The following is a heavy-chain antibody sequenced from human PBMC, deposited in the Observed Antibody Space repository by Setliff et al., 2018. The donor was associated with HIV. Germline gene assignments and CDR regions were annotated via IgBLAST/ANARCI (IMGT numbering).Heavy chain of an antibody. J-gene: IGHJ3*01. D-gene: IGHD3-9*01. Sequence: ASVKVSCKASGYILSHVGMTWVRQAPGQGLEWMGWISGNNGNTKYAQKFQDRVTITTDTSTSTHYLELRGLRFDDTAVYYCARSGFLTALDSYDVWGQGTMVTVSS. CDR3: ARSGFLTALDSYDV. CDR2: ISGNNGNT. V-gene: IGHV1-18*01. CDR1: GYILSHVG.